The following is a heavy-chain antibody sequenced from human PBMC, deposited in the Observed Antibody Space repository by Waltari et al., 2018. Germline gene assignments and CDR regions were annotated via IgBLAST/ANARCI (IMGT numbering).Heavy chain of an antibody. J-gene: IGHJ4*02. CDR3: ARVLSYYYDSSGYYFDY. Sequence: QVQLVQSGAEVKKPGASVRVSCKASGYPFTDYYMHSVRQAPGQGLEWMGWINPNSGGTNYAQKFQGRVTMTRDTSISTASMELSRLRSDDTAVYYCARVLSYYYDSSGYYFDYWGQGTLVTVSS. CDR1: GYPFTDYY. V-gene: IGHV1-2*02. D-gene: IGHD3-22*01. CDR2: INPNSGGT.